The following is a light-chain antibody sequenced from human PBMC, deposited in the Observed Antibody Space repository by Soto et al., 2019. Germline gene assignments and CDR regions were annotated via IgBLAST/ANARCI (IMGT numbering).Light chain of an antibody. Sequence: QSVLTQPPSVSGAPGQRVTISCTGSSSNIGAGYDVHWYQQLPGAAPKLLISGNTNRPSGVPDRFSGSKSGTSASLAITGLRAEDEADYYCQSYDSSLSAVFGTGTKVTVL. CDR1: SSNIGAGYD. CDR2: GNT. J-gene: IGLJ1*01. V-gene: IGLV1-40*01. CDR3: QSYDSSLSAV.